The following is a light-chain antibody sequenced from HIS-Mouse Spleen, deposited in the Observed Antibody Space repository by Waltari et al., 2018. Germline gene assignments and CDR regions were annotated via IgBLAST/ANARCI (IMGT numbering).Light chain of an antibody. J-gene: IGKJ1*01. CDR3: QQYGSSPWT. V-gene: IGKV3-20*01. CDR2: GAS. CDR1: QSVSSSY. Sequence: DIGLTQSPGTLPLSPGERANRSCRASQSVSSSYLAWYQQKPGQAPRLLIYGASSRATGIPDRFSGSGSGTDFTLTISRLEPEDFAVYYCQQYGSSPWTFGQGTKVEIK.